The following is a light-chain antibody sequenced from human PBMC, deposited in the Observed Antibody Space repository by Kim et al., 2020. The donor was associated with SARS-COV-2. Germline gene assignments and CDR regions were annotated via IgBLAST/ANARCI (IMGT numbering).Light chain of an antibody. V-gene: IGKV1-5*01. CDR2: DGS. Sequence: STLSASVGDRVRLTCRASQSVSRWLAWYQQKPGKAPKLLIYDGSNLQSGVPSRFSGSGSGTEFTLTISSLQPDDFAIYYCQHRQTFGQGTKVDIK. CDR3: QHRQT. J-gene: IGKJ1*01. CDR1: QSVSRW.